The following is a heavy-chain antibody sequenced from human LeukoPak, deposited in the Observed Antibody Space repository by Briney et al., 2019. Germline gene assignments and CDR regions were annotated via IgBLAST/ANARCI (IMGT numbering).Heavy chain of an antibody. Sequence: GGSLRLSCAASGFTFSSYAMHWVRQAPGKGLEWVAVISYDGSNKYYVDSVKGRFTISRDNSKNTLYLQMNSLRAEDTAVYYCARGGYSGSYYFDYWGQGTLVTVSS. J-gene: IGHJ4*02. V-gene: IGHV3-30*04. CDR3: ARGGYSGSYYFDY. D-gene: IGHD5-12*01. CDR2: ISYDGSNK. CDR1: GFTFSSYA.